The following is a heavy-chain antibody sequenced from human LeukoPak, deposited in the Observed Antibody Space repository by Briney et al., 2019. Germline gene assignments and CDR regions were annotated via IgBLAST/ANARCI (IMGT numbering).Heavy chain of an antibody. CDR3: ARDRYRGDGYNYLSNWFDP. V-gene: IGHV1-69*06. D-gene: IGHD5-24*01. CDR2: IIPIFGTA. CDR1: GYTFTSYA. J-gene: IGHJ5*02. Sequence: ASVKVSCKASGYTFTSYAMNWVRQAPGQGLEWMGGIIPIFGTANYAQKFQGRVTITADKSTSTAYMELSSLRSEDTAVYYCARDRYRGDGYNYLSNWFDPWGQGTLVTVSS.